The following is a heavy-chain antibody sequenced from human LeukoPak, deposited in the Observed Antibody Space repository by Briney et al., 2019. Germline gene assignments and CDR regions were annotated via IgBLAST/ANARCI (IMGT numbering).Heavy chain of an antibody. Sequence: SETLSLTCAVSGDSIRSYYWSWIRQPPWKGLEWIGYIYYTGSTNHNPSLTSRVTISLDTSKNQLSLKLNSVTAADTAVYYCARHGAYSNAWDFFDYWGQGTLVIVSP. CDR1: GDSIRSYY. D-gene: IGHD5-18*01. V-gene: IGHV4-59*08. CDR3: ARHGAYSNAWDFFDY. CDR2: IYYTGST. J-gene: IGHJ4*02.